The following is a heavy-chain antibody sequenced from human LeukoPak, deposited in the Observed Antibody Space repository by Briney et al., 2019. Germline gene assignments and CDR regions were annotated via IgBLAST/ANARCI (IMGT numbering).Heavy chain of an antibody. D-gene: IGHD3-22*01. CDR3: ARDENYYDSSGYPS. V-gene: IGHV3-66*01. J-gene: IGHJ5*02. Sequence: PGGSLRFSCAASGFTVSSNYMSWVRQAPGKRLEWVSVIYSGGSTYYADSVKGRFTISRDNSKNTLYLQMNSLRAEDTAVYYCARDENYYDSSGYPSWGQGTLVTVSS. CDR2: IYSGGST. CDR1: GFTVSSNY.